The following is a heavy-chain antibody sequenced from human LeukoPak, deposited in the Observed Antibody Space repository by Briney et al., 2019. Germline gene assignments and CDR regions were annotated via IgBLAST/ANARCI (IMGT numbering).Heavy chain of an antibody. Sequence: GRSLILSCAASGFTFSSYGLHWVRQAPGKGLEWVAVIWSDGSSKHYADSVKGRFTISRDNSKNTLYLQMSSLRAEDTALYYCARVPYGSGTYTDYWGQGTLVTVSS. J-gene: IGHJ4*02. CDR1: GFTFSSYG. D-gene: IGHD3-10*01. CDR2: IWSDGSSK. V-gene: IGHV3-33*01. CDR3: ARVPYGSGTYTDY.